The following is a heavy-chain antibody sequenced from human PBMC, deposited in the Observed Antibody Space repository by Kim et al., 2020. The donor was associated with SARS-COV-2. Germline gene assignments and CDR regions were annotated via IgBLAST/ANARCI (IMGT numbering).Heavy chain of an antibody. Sequence: SVKVSCKASGGTFSSYTISWVRQAPGQGLEWMGRIIPILGIANYAQKFQGRVTITADKSTSTAYMELSSLRSEDTAVYYCALAHPAKNYGMDVWGQGTTVTVSS. V-gene: IGHV1-69*02. D-gene: IGHD3-3*02. CDR1: GGTFSSYT. CDR2: IIPILGIA. CDR3: ALAHPAKNYGMDV. J-gene: IGHJ6*02.